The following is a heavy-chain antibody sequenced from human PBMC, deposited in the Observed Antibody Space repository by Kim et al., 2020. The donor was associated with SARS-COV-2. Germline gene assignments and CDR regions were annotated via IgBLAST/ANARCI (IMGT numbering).Heavy chain of an antibody. Sequence: GGSLRLSCAASGFIFSSYGMHWVRQAPDKGLEWVAVIWYDGSKEYYADSVKGRFTISRDDSKNTLYLQMNSLRAEDTAVYHCARVGSSWTFDFWGQGTLVTGSS. CDR2: IWYDGSKE. J-gene: IGHJ4*02. CDR1: GFIFSSYG. D-gene: IGHD6-13*01. V-gene: IGHV3-33*01. CDR3: ARVGSSWTFDF.